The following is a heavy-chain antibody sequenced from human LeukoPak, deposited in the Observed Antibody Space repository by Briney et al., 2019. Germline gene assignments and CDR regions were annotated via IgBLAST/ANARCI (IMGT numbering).Heavy chain of an antibody. CDR1: GFTVSSNY. D-gene: IGHD1-26*01. Sequence: GGSLRLSCAASGFTVSSNYMSWVRQAPGKGLEWVAVTWYDGNNKYYADSVKGRFTISRDNSKDTLYLQMNSLRAEDTAVYYCARGSGGYYNWFDPWGQGTLVTVSS. CDR3: ARGSGGYYNWFDP. CDR2: TWYDGNNK. V-gene: IGHV3-33*08. J-gene: IGHJ5*02.